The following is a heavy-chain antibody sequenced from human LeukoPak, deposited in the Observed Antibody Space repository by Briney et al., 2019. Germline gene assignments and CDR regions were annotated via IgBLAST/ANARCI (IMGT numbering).Heavy chain of an antibody. D-gene: IGHD2/OR15-2a*01. Sequence: PSETLSLTCSVSGDSISYTNYYWGWVRQPPGKGLEWIATIYYSTSTYYNPSLKSRITMSIDTSKNQSSLKLRSVTAADTAVYYCATQYCSTTTTCYLASISKYYFDYWGQGILVTVSS. V-gene: IGHV4-39*07. CDR3: ATQYCSTTTTCYLASISKYYFDY. CDR1: GDSISYTNYY. CDR2: IYYSTST. J-gene: IGHJ4*02.